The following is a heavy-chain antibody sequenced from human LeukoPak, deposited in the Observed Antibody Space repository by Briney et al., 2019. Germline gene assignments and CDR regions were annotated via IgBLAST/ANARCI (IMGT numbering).Heavy chain of an antibody. CDR3: TRVGGSWYSDH. CDR2: INSDGSST. J-gene: IGHJ4*02. V-gene: IGHV3-74*01. Sequence: GGSLRPSCAASGFTFSTYWMNWVRQAPGKGLVWVSRINSDGSSTTYADSVKGRFTISRDNGKNTLYLQMNSLRVEDTAVYYCTRVGGSWYSDHWGQGTLVTVSS. D-gene: IGHD4-23*01. CDR1: GFTFSTYW.